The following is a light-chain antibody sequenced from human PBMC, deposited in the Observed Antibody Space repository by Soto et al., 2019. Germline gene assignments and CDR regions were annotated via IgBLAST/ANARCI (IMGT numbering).Light chain of an antibody. Sequence: GLTQSPATLFLSPGDRATLSCRASQSVSSYLVWYRQKPGQAPRLLIYSASSRATGIPDRFSGSGSGTDYTLTISRLEPEDSAVYYCQQYGYSFWTFGQGTKVDIK. J-gene: IGKJ1*01. V-gene: IGKV3-20*01. CDR1: QSVSSY. CDR3: QQYGYSFWT. CDR2: SAS.